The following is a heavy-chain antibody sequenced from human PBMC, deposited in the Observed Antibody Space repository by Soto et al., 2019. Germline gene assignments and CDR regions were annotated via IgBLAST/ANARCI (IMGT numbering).Heavy chain of an antibody. V-gene: IGHV3-49*03. CDR1: GFTFGDYA. CDR2: IRSKAYGGTT. Sequence: GGSLRLSCTTSGFTFGDYAMSWFRQAPGKGLEWVGFIRSKAYGGTTEYAASVKGRFTFSRDDSKSIAYLQMNSLKTEDTAVYYCTTFADYYDSSGYYFDYWGQGTLVTVSS. D-gene: IGHD3-22*01. CDR3: TTFADYYDSSGYYFDY. J-gene: IGHJ4*02.